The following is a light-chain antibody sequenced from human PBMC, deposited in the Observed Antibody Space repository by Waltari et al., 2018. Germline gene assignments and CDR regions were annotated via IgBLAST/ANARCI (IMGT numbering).Light chain of an antibody. V-gene: IGLV1-40*01. CDR1: YTNIGSGYD. CDR3: QSYDSSLSQV. CDR2: GDN. J-gene: IGLJ6*01. Sequence: QSVLTQPPSVSGAPGQRVTISCIGTYTNIGSGYDVQWFQQLPGSAPKVLLYGDNDWPSGVPDRFSGSTSGTSASLTITGLQAEDEGDYYCQSYDSSLSQVFGSGTKVTVL.